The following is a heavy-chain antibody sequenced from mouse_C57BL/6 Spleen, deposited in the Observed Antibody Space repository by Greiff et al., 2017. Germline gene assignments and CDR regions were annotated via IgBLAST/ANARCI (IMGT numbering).Heavy chain of an antibody. CDR1: GFNIKDDY. D-gene: IGHD1-1*01. V-gene: IGHV14-4*01. J-gene: IGHJ2*01. Sequence: VQLQQSGAELVRPGASVKLSCTASGFNIKDDYMHWVKQRPEQGLEWIGWIDPANGDTDYAPKFQGKATITADTSSNTAYLQLSSLTSEDTAVYYCTLYGSSYVECFDYWGQGTTLTVSS. CDR2: IDPANGDT. CDR3: TLYGSSYVECFDY.